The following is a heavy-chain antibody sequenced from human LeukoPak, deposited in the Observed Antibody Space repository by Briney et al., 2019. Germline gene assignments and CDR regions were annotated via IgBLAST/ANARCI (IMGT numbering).Heavy chain of an antibody. CDR3: ARVMEDSSGYFDAFDI. CDR2: ISSSSSYI. D-gene: IGHD3-22*01. V-gene: IGHV3-21*01. J-gene: IGHJ3*02. Sequence: GGSLRLSCAASGFTFSSYSMNWVRQAPGKGLEWVSSISSSSSYIYYADSVKGRFTISRDNAKNSLYLQMNSLRAEDTAVYYCARVMEDSSGYFDAFDIWGQGTMVTVSS. CDR1: GFTFSSYS.